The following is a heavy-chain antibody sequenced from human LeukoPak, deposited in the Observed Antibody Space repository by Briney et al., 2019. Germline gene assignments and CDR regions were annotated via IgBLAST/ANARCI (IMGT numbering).Heavy chain of an antibody. CDR1: GGTFSSYA. Sequence: SVKVSCKASGGTFSSYAISWVRQAPGQGLEWMGGIIPIFGTANYAQKFQGRVTITADESTSTAYMELSSLRSEDTAVYYCARSVVVVAATPGYYFDYWGQGTLVTVSS. D-gene: IGHD2-15*01. CDR2: IIPIFGTA. J-gene: IGHJ4*02. V-gene: IGHV1-69*13. CDR3: ARSVVVVAATPGYYFDY.